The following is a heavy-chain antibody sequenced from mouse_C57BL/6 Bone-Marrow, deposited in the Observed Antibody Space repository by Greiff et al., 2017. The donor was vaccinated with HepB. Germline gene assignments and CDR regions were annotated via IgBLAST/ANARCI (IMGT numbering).Heavy chain of an antibody. V-gene: IGHV1-69*01. J-gene: IGHJ3*01. CDR2: IDPSDSYT. CDR3: ARGLRLRRAY. D-gene: IGHD3-2*02. Sequence: QVQLQPGAELVMPGASVKLSCKASGYTFTSYWMHWVKQRPGQGLEWIGEIDPSDSYTNYNQKFKGKSTLTVDKSSSTAYMQLSSLTSEDSAVYYCARGLRLRRAYWGQGTLVTVSA. CDR1: GYTFTSYW.